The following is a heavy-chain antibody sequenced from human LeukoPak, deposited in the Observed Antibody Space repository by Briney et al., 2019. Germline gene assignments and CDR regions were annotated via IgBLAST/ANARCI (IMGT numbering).Heavy chain of an antibody. J-gene: IGHJ4*02. CDR2: ISYDGSNK. D-gene: IGHD5-24*01. CDR3: ARDGYNHQYYFDY. CDR1: GFTFSSYA. Sequence: GRSLRLSCAASGFTFSSYAMRWVRQAPGKGLEWVAVISYDGSNKYYADSVKGRFTISRDNSKNTLYLQMNSLRAEDTVVYYCARDGYNHQYYFDYWGQGTLVTVSS. V-gene: IGHV3-30-3*01.